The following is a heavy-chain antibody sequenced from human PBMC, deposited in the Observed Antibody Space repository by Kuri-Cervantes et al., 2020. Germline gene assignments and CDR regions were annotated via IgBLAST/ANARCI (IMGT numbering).Heavy chain of an antibody. J-gene: IGHJ5*02. Sequence: LSLTCAASGFTFNDYWMHWVRQVPGKGLVWVSRINNDGSNTEYADSVKGRFTISRDNAKNSLYLQMNSLRAEDTAVYYCAKDSITMVRGVGGWFDPWGQGTLVTV. V-gene: IGHV3-74*01. D-gene: IGHD3-10*01. CDR3: AKDSITMVRGVGGWFDP. CDR1: GFTFNDYW. CDR2: INNDGSNT.